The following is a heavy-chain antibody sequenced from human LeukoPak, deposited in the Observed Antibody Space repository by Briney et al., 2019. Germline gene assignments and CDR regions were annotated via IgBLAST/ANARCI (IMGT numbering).Heavy chain of an antibody. Sequence: GGSLRLSCAASGFTFSSYEMSWIRQAPGKGLEWVSYISSSGSTIYYADSVKGRFTISRDNAKNSLYLQMNSLRAEDTAVYYCARPPGGYSYGYYFDYWGQGTLVTVSS. D-gene: IGHD5-18*01. CDR2: ISSSGSTI. V-gene: IGHV3-48*03. CDR3: ARPPGGYSYGYYFDY. CDR1: GFTFSSYE. J-gene: IGHJ4*02.